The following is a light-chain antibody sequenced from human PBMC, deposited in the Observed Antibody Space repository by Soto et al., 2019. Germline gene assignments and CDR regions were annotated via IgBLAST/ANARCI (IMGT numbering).Light chain of an antibody. CDR3: ASWDDSLNGPV. CDR2: RND. CDR1: SSNIGGHF. V-gene: IGLV1-47*01. Sequence: QSVLTQPPSAXXXXGQRVTISCSGSSSNIGGHFVYWYHQLPGTAPQLLIYRNDQRPSGVPDRFSASKSGTSASLAISGLRSEDEADYYCASWDDSLNGPVFGGGTKVTVL. J-gene: IGLJ2*01.